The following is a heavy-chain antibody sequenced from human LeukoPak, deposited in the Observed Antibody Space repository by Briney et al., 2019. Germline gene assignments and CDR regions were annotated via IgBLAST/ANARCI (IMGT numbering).Heavy chain of an antibody. Sequence: RGSLRLSCAASGFTFSNYAMSWVRQAPGKGLEWVSAISGYGASTNYADSVKGRFTISRDNSKNTLYLQMNSLRAEDTAVYYCARDFPDSSGLIWVYYFDLWGRGTLVTVSS. CDR1: GFTFSNYA. CDR2: ISGYGAST. J-gene: IGHJ2*01. D-gene: IGHD3-22*01. V-gene: IGHV3-23*01. CDR3: ARDFPDSSGLIWVYYFDL.